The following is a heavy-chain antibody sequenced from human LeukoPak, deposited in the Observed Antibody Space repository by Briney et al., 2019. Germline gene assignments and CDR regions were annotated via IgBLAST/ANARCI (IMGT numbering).Heavy chain of an antibody. Sequence: GRSLRLSCAASGFTFSSYAMHWVRQAPGKGLEWVAVISYDGSNKYYADSVKGRFTISRDNSKNTLYLQMNSLRAEDTAVYYCAVIAAAGFDHWGQGTLVTVSS. D-gene: IGHD6-13*01. J-gene: IGHJ4*02. CDR1: GFTFSSYA. V-gene: IGHV3-30-3*01. CDR3: AVIAAAGFDH. CDR2: ISYDGSNK.